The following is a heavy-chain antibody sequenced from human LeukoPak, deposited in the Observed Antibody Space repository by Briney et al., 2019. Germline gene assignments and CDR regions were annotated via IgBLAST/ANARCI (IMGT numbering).Heavy chain of an antibody. J-gene: IGHJ4*02. CDR3: AIHDFRSGFDY. Sequence: SETLSLTCAVYGGSFSGYDWSWIRQPPGKGLEWIGEINHSGSTNYNPSLKSRVTISVDTFKNQFSLKLSSVTAADTAVYYCAIHDFRSGFDYWGQGTLVTVSS. V-gene: IGHV4-34*01. CDR1: GGSFSGYD. D-gene: IGHD3-3*01. CDR2: INHSGST.